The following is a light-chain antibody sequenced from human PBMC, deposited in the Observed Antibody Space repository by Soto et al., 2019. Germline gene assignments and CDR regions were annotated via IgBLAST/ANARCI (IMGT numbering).Light chain of an antibody. J-gene: IGLJ1*01. CDR3: CADAGRSTYV. CDR2: EVS. CDR1: SSDVGSYNF. V-gene: IGLV2-23*02. Sequence: SALTQPASVSGSPGQSITISCTRTSSDVGSYNFVSWYQQHPGKVPKVMIYEVSKRPSGVSDRFSGSKSGNTASLTISGLQAEDEADYYCCADAGRSTYVFGTGTKVTVL.